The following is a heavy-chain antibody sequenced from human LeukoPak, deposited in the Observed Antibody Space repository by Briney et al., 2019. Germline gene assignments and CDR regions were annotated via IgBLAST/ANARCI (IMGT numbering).Heavy chain of an antibody. Sequence: GESLKISCKGSGYSFSSYWIGWARQMPGRGLEWMGIIYPGDSDTRYSPSFKGQVTISADKSISTAYLQWSSLEASDTAMYYCAKYSWASRAFDYWGQGTLVTVSS. CDR3: AKYSWASRAFDY. V-gene: IGHV5-51*01. D-gene: IGHD1-26*01. CDR2: IYPGDSDT. CDR1: GYSFSSYW. J-gene: IGHJ4*02.